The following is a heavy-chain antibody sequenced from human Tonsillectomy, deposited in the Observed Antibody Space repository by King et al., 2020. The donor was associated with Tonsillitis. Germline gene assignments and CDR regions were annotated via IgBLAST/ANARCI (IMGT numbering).Heavy chain of an antibody. CDR1: GFTFDDYA. Sequence: VQLVESGGGLVQPGRSLRLSCAASGFTFDDYAMHWVRQAPGKGLEWVSGISWNSGSIGYADSVKGRFTISRDNAKNSLYLQMNSLRAEDTALYYCAKDYYESSGLDAFDIWGQGTMVTVSS. J-gene: IGHJ3*02. V-gene: IGHV3-9*01. CDR2: ISWNSGSI. D-gene: IGHD3-22*01. CDR3: AKDYYESSGLDAFDI.